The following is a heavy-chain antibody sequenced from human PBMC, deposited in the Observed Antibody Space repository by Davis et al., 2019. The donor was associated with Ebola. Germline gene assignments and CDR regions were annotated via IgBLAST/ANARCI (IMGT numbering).Heavy chain of an antibody. CDR2: IHSGGDT. D-gene: IGHD3-10*01. Sequence: GESLKISCAASGFTVSSNYINWVRQAPGRGLDWVSVIHSGGDTYYADSVKGRFTISRDNSKNTLYLQMNSLRAEDTAVYYCAKDRPSGTMVQGYFDYWGQGTLVTVSS. CDR1: GFTVSSNY. CDR3: AKDRPSGTMVQGYFDY. V-gene: IGHV3-66*01. J-gene: IGHJ4*02.